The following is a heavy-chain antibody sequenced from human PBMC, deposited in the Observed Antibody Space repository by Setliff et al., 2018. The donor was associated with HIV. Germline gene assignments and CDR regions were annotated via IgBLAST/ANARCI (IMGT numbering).Heavy chain of an antibody. CDR1: GYTFTGYH. V-gene: IGHV1-2*02. J-gene: IGHJ4*02. CDR3: ATGRDSSGYYFLADY. D-gene: IGHD3-22*01. Sequence: ASVKVSCKTSGYTFTGYHMHWVRQAPGQGLEWMGWINPNSGGAIYAQKFQDRVTMTRDTSSSTAYMELSRLRSDDTAIYYCATGRDSSGYYFLADYWGRGTLVTVSS. CDR2: INPNSGGA.